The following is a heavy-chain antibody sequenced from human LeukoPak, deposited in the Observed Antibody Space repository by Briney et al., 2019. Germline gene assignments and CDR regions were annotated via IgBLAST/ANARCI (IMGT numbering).Heavy chain of an antibody. V-gene: IGHV3-64*01. J-gene: IGHJ4*02. Sequence: GGSLRLSCAASGFTFSSYAMHWVRQAPGKGLEYVSAISSNGGSTYYANSVKGRFTISRDNSKNTPYLQMGSLRAEDMAVYYCARDHDYWGQGTLVTVSS. CDR1: GFTFSSYA. CDR2: ISSNGGST. CDR3: ARDHDY.